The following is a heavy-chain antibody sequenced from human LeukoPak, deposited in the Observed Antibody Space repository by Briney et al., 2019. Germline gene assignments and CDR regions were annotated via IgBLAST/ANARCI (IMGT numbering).Heavy chain of an antibody. CDR2: INQGGSRL. Sequence: GGSLRLSCAASGFTVSSNYMSWVRQAPGKGLEWVASINQGGSRLHYLDSVTGRFIISRDDAQNSLFLQMTRLRVDDTAVYYCARLKDDVTKLDYWGQGTLVSVSS. J-gene: IGHJ4*02. CDR1: GFTVSSNY. D-gene: IGHD2-8*01. CDR3: ARLKDDVTKLDY. V-gene: IGHV3-7*01.